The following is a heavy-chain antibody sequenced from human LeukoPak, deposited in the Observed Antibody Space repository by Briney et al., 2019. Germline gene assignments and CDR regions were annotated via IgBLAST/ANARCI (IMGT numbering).Heavy chain of an antibody. D-gene: IGHD2-15*01. V-gene: IGHV1-24*01. CDR3: ARRCSGGSCYPTFDY. CDR2: FDPEDGET. CDR1: GYTLTELS. Sequence: ASVKVSCKVSGYTLTELSMHWVRQAPGKGLEWMGGFDPEDGETIYAQKFQGRVTITADKSTSTAYMELSSLRSEDTAVYYCARRCSGGSCYPTFDYWGQGTLVTVSS. J-gene: IGHJ4*02.